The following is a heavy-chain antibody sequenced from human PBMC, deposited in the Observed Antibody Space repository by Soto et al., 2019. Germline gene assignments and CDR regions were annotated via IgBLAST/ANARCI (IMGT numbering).Heavy chain of an antibody. CDR3: APLATGTTLQHVVRRHFEV. CDR2: ITHSGTT. Sequence: QVQLQQWGAGLVKPSGTLSLICAVSGGSLSGNCWSWVRQTPGKGPEWIGEITHSGTTNYNPSLKSRVTMSLDISTHQFSLNLNSVTAADTAVYYCAPLATGTTLQHVVRRHFEVWGQGTMVTVSS. D-gene: IGHD2-21*01. CDR1: GGSLSGNC. J-gene: IGHJ3*01. V-gene: IGHV4-34*01.